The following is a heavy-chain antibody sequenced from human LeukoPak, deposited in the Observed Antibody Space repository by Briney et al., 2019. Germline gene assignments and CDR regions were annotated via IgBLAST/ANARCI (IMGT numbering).Heavy chain of an antibody. D-gene: IGHD2-2*02. Sequence: GASVKVSCKASGYTFTGYYMHWVRQAPGQGLEWMGWINPNSGGTNYAQKFQGRVTMTRDTSSSTAYMELSRLRSDDTAVYYCARDPLITTSSTSCYTVWFDPWGQGTLVTVSS. CDR2: INPNSGGT. J-gene: IGHJ5*02. CDR1: GYTFTGYY. CDR3: ARDPLITTSSTSCYTVWFDP. V-gene: IGHV1-2*02.